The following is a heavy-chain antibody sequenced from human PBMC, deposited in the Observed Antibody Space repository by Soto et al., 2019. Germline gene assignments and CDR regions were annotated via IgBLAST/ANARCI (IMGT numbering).Heavy chain of an antibody. CDR2: IYCSGST. CDR1: GGSISSGGYY. V-gene: IGHV4-31*03. J-gene: IGHJ6*03. D-gene: IGHD3-3*01. Sequence: SETLSLTCTVSGGSISSGGYYWSWIRQHPGKGLEWIGYIYCSGSTYYNPSLKSRVTISVDTSKNQFSLKLSSVTAADTAVYYCARGRYDSGVYYYYYMDVWGKGTTVT. CDR3: ARGRYDSGVYYYYYMDV.